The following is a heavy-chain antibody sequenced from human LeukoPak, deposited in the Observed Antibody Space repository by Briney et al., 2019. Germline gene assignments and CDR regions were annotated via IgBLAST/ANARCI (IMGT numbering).Heavy chain of an antibody. CDR2: ISSSGSTI. J-gene: IGHJ3*02. D-gene: IGHD6-13*01. CDR1: GFTFSSYE. CDR3: ARDSSSWLGRFAFDI. Sequence: GGSLRLSCAASGFTFSSYEMNWVRQAPGKGLEWVSYISSSGSTIYYADSVKGRFTISRDNAKNSLYLQMNSLRAEDTAVYYCARDSSSWLGRFAFDIWGQGTMVTVSS. V-gene: IGHV3-48*03.